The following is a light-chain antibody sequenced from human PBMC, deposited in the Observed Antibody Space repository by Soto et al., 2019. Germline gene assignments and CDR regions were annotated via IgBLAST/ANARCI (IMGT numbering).Light chain of an antibody. V-gene: IGKV1-5*03. CDR3: QHYNTYSTWT. CDR2: KAS. J-gene: IGKJ1*01. CDR1: QTISSW. Sequence: DIHMTQSPSTLSGSLCDIVTITWRASQTISSWLAWYQQKPGKAPKLLIYKASTLKSGVPSRFSGSGSGTEFTLTISSLQPDDFATYYCQHYNTYSTWTFGQGTKVDI.